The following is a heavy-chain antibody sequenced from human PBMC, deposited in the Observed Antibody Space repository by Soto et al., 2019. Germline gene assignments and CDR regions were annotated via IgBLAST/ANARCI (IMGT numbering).Heavy chain of an antibody. V-gene: IGHV1-18*01. D-gene: IGHD2-15*01. J-gene: IGHJ6*03. CDR1: GYTFTSYG. CDR3: ARALGIVVVVAATPHYYYMDV. CDR2: ISAYNGNT. Sequence: GASVKVSCKASGYTFTSYGISWVRQAPGQGLEWMGWISAYNGNTNYAQKLQGRVTVTTDTSTSTAYMELRSLRSDDTAVYYCARALGIVVVVAATPHYYYMDVWGKGTTVTVSS.